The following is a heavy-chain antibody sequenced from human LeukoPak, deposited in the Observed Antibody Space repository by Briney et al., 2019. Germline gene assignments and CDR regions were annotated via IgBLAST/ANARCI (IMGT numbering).Heavy chain of an antibody. V-gene: IGHV4-39*07. CDR1: GGSISSSSYY. CDR2: IYYSGST. CDR3: ARDHYGSGSYLNWFDP. J-gene: IGHJ5*02. Sequence: SETLSLTCTVSGGSISSSSYYWGWIRQPPGKGLEWIGSIYYSGSTYYNPSLKSRVTISVDTSKNQFSLKLSSVTAADTAVYCCARDHYGSGSYLNWFDPWGQGTLVTVSS. D-gene: IGHD3-10*01.